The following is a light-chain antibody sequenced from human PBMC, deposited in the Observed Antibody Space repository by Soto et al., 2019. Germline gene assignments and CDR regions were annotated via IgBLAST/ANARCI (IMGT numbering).Light chain of an antibody. CDR3: QQHGSSRWT. CDR1: QSVSSSY. V-gene: IGKV3-20*01. Sequence: EIVLTQSPGTLSLSPGXRATLSCRASQSVSSSYLAWYQQKPGQAPGLLIYGASSRATGIPDRFSGSGSGTDFTLTISRLEPEDFAVYYCQQHGSSRWTFGQGTKVDIK. J-gene: IGKJ1*01. CDR2: GAS.